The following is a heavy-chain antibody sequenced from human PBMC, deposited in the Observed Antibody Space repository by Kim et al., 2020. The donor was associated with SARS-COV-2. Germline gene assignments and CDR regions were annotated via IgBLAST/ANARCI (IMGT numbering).Heavy chain of an antibody. CDR1: GGSISSSSFY. CDR2: IYYSGRT. D-gene: IGHD3-3*01. CDR3: ARQETITVFGVVISPSWCDP. Sequence: SETLSLTCTVSGGSISSSSFYWGWIRQPPGKGLEWIGTIYYSGRTYYNPSLKSRVTISVDTSKIQFSLKLSSVTATDTAVYYCARQETITVFGVVISPSWCDPWGQGTRVTVSS. V-gene: IGHV4-39*01. J-gene: IGHJ5*02.